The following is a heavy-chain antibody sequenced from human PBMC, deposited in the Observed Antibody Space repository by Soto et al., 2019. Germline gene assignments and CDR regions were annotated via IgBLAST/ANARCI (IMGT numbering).Heavy chain of an antibody. CDR1: GYTFTNYA. CDR2: INAGNGNT. Sequence: ASVKLCCKAPGYTFTNYAMHWVLQAPGQRIEWMGWINAGNGNTKYSQKFQGRVTITRDTSASTAYMELSSLRSEDTAVYYCAGGFPLWFDPWGQGTLVTVSS. J-gene: IGHJ5*02. CDR3: AGGFPLWFDP. V-gene: IGHV1-3*01. D-gene: IGHD3-16*02.